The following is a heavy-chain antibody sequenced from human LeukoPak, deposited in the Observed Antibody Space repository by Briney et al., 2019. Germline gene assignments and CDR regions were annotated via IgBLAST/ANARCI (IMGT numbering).Heavy chain of an antibody. CDR1: GGTFSSYA. V-gene: IGHV1-69*13. D-gene: IGHD3-22*01. CDR2: IIPIFGTA. CDR3: AREVGTPDMDYDSSGSHYYFDY. J-gene: IGHJ4*02. Sequence: ASVTVSCKASGGTFSSYAISWVRQAPGQGLEWMGGIIPIFGTANYAQKFQGRVTITADESTSTAYIELSSLRSEDTAVYYCAREVGTPDMDYDSSGSHYYFDYWGQGILVTVSS.